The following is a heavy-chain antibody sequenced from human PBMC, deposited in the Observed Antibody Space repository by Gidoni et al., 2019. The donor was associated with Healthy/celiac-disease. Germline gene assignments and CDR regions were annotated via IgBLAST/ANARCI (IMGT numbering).Heavy chain of an antibody. Sequence: EVQLVESGGGLVQPGRSLRLSCAASGFTFDDYAMHWVRQAPGKGLEWVSGISWNSGSIGYADSVKGRFTISRDNAKNSLYLQMNSLRAEDTALYYCAKDISLYYYGSGSYIKNWGQGTLVTVSS. D-gene: IGHD3-10*01. CDR1: GFTFDDYA. CDR2: ISWNSGSI. CDR3: AKDISLYYYGSGSYIKN. V-gene: IGHV3-9*01. J-gene: IGHJ4*02.